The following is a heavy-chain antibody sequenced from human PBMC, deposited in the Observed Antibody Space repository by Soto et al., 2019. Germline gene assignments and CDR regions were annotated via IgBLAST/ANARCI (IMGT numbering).Heavy chain of an antibody. CDR1: GFDFSNTR. CDR2: INSDGSSI. D-gene: IGHD1-20*01. CDR3: AKDWYHTIDS. J-gene: IGHJ4*02. Sequence: SGFDFSNTRIHWVRQVPGQGLVWVSRINSDGSSIIYADSVKGRFTLSRDNAKNTVHLQMSSLRVEDTAVYYCAKDWYHTIDSWGQGIPVTVSS. V-gene: IGHV3-74*01.